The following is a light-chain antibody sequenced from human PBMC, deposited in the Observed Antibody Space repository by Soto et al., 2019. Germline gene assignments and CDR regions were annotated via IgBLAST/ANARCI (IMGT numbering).Light chain of an antibody. CDR2: EVR. J-gene: IGLJ3*02. V-gene: IGLV2-14*01. Sequence: QSVLTQPASVSGSPGQSITISCIGTNRDVGSYNLVSWYQQRPGEAPKLIISEVRNRPSGISYRFTGSKSGNTAALTISGLQAEYEADYYCSSYPTTSTLVFGGGTKLSVL. CDR1: NRDVGSYNL. CDR3: SSYPTTSTLV.